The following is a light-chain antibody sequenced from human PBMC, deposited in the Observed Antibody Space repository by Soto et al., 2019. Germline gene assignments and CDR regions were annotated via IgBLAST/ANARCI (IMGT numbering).Light chain of an antibody. CDR1: QTIYSN. CDR3: QQYSIWRT. Sequence: EIVLTQSPATLSLSPWERATLSCRASQTIYSNVAWYQQRPGQPPRLLIYRASSRATGIPARFSGSGSGTEFTLTISGLQSEDFAVYYCQQYSIWRTFGQGTKVDIK. CDR2: RAS. J-gene: IGKJ1*01. V-gene: IGKV3-15*01.